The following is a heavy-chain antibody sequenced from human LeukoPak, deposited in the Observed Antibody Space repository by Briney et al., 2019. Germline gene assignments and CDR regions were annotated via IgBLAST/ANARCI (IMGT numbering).Heavy chain of an antibody. CDR3: ARGRGHILGYCSSTSCYRPDYYYYMDV. V-gene: IGHV1-8*01. CDR1: GYTFTSYD. Sequence: GASVKVSCKASGYTFTSYDINWVRQATGQGIEWMGWMNTNSGNTGYAQKFQGSVTMPRNTSISTAYMELSSLRSEDTAVYYCARGRGHILGYCSSTSCYRPDYYYYMDVWGKGTTVTVSS. D-gene: IGHD2-2*01. CDR2: MNTNSGNT. J-gene: IGHJ6*03.